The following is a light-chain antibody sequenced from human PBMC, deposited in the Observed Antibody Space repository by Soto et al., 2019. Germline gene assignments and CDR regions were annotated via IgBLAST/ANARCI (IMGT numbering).Light chain of an antibody. Sequence: QSVLTQPPSVSGAPGQRVTISCTGSSSNIGACYDVPWYQQLPGTAPKLLIYGNSNRPSGVPDRFSGSKSGTSASLAITGLRAEDEADYYCQSYDSSISGWVFGGGTKLTVL. CDR2: GNS. CDR1: SSNIGACYD. J-gene: IGLJ3*02. CDR3: QSYDSSISGWV. V-gene: IGLV1-40*01.